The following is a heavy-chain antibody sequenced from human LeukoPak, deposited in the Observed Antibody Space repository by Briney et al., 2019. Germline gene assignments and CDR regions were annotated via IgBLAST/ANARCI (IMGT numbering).Heavy chain of an antibody. V-gene: IGHV1-46*01. CDR3: ARAYSSSSPFDY. Sequence: ASVKVSCKASGYIFTSHYMHWVRQAPGQGLEWMGMINPSGGSTSYVQKFQGRVTMTRDTSTSTVYLELSSLRSEDTAVYYCARAYSSSSPFDYWGQGTLVTVSS. CDR2: INPSGGST. J-gene: IGHJ4*02. D-gene: IGHD6-6*01. CDR1: GYIFTSHY.